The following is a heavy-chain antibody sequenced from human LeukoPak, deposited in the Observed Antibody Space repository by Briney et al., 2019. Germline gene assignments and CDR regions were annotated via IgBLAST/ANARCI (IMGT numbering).Heavy chain of an antibody. V-gene: IGHV3-23*01. CDR1: GFIFSSYA. D-gene: IGHD6-19*01. CDR3: AKTALAVAGIVPVESELDY. Sequence: GGSLRLSCAASGFIFSSYAMSWVRLAPGKGLEWISVISGSGGRTDYADSVTGRFTISRENSKNRLYLQMNSLRAEDTAVYYCAKTALAVAGIVPVESELDYWGQGTLVTVSS. CDR2: ISGSGGRT. J-gene: IGHJ4*02.